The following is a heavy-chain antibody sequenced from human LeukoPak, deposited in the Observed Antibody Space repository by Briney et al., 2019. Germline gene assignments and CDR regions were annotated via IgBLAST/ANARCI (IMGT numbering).Heavy chain of an antibody. V-gene: IGHV3-7*01. J-gene: IGHJ4*02. CDR2: IKQDGSEK. CDR3: ARALYGGYFREDY. Sequence: GGSLRLSCAASGFTFSSYSMNWVRQAPGKGLEWVANIKQDGSEKYYVDSVKGRFTISRDNAKNSLFLQMNSLRAEDTAVYYCARALYGGYFREDYWGQGTLVTVSS. D-gene: IGHD5-12*01. CDR1: GFTFSSYS.